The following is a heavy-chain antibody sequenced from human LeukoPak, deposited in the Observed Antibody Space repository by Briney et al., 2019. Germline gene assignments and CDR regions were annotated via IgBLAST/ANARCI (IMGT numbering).Heavy chain of an antibody. CDR1: GGTFSSYA. Sequence: ASVKVSCKASGGTFSSYAISWVRQAPGQGLEWMGWISAYNGNTHYAQKFQGRVTMTTDTSTNTVYMELRSLRSDDTAVYYCARDLLSRRMNYYGSGSYFAYWGQGTLVAVSS. D-gene: IGHD3-10*01. CDR3: ARDLLSRRMNYYGSGSYFAY. CDR2: ISAYNGNT. J-gene: IGHJ4*02. V-gene: IGHV1-18*01.